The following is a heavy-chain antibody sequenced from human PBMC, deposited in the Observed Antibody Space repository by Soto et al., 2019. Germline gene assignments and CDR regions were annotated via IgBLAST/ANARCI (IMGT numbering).Heavy chain of an antibody. CDR1: GFIFDDYA. J-gene: IGHJ3*02. CDR2: ISWNSGKI. V-gene: IGHV3-9*01. CDR3: LKEMLQTDTFDM. D-gene: IGHD3-16*01. Sequence: EVQLVESGGGLVQSGRSLRLSCAASGFIFDDYAMHWVRQAPGKGLEWGSVISWNSGKIEYADSVRGRFIISRDNAKNSLYLQMNLLRPEDTAMYYCLKEMLQTDTFDMWGQGTMVTVSS.